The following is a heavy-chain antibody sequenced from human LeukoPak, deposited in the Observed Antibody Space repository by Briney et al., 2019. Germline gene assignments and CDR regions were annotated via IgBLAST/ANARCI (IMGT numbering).Heavy chain of an antibody. CDR2: ISGSGGST. Sequence: GGSLRLSCAASGFTFSSYAMSWVRQAPGKGLEWVSAISGSGGSTYYADSVKGRFTISRDNAKNSLYLEMNSLRVEDTALYYCTKAPGDSSGRDFSDIWGQGTMVTVSS. D-gene: IGHD3-22*01. CDR1: GFTFSSYA. CDR3: TKAPGDSSGRDFSDI. J-gene: IGHJ3*02. V-gene: IGHV3-23*01.